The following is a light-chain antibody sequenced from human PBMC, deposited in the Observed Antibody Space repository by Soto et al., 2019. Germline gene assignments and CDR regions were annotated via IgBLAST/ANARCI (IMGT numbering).Light chain of an antibody. CDR3: QAYGRSPWT. V-gene: IGKV3-20*01. CDR2: AVS. J-gene: IGKJ2*01. CDR1: QSVSGDY. Sequence: EIWLTQSPGTLSLSPGERATLSCSSRQSVSGDYFAWYQQKPGHAPRLLIYAVSGRATGIPDRFSGSGSGTDFPLTISRLETEDFSVDYCQAYGRSPWTFGQGTKMEIK.